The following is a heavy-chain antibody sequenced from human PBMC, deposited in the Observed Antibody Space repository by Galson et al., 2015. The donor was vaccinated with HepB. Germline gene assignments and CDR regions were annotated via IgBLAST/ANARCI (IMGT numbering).Heavy chain of an antibody. D-gene: IGHD3-9*01. CDR3: ARAYHDILTGYVWGEDAFDI. J-gene: IGHJ3*02. CDR1: GFTFSSYW. V-gene: IGHV3-7*03. CDR2: IKQDGSEK. Sequence: SLRLSCAASGFTFSSYWMSWVRQAPGKGLEWVANIKQDGSEKYYVDSVKGRFTISRDNAKNSLYLQMNSLRAEDTAVYYCARAYHDILTGYVWGEDAFDIWGQGTMVTVSS.